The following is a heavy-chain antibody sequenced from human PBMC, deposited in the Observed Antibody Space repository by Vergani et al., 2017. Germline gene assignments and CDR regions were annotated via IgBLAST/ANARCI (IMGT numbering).Heavy chain of an antibody. J-gene: IGHJ5*02. CDR1: GGSISSGGYS. CDR2: IYHSGST. Sequence: QLQLQESGSGLVKPSQTLSLTCAVSGGSISSGGYSWSWIRQPPGKGLEWIGYIYHSGSTYYNPSLKSRVTISVDRSKNQFSLKLISVTAADTAVYYCARGVSYYYASCGQLXFDPWGQGTLVTVSS. D-gene: IGHD3-22*01. V-gene: IGHV4-30-2*01. CDR3: ARGVSYYYASCGQLXFDP.